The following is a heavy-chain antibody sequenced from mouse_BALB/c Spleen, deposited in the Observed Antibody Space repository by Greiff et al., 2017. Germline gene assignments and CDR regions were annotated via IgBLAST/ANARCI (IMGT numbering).Heavy chain of an antibody. D-gene: IGHD2-1*01. CDR3: TRVGNGDFDY. V-gene: IGHV5-6-4*01. CDR2: ISSGGSYT. CDR1: GFTFSSYT. Sequence: EVKLVESGGGLVKPGGSLKLSCAASGFTFSSYTMSWVRQTPEKRLEWVATISSGGSYTYYPDSVKGRFTISRDNAKNTLYLQMSSLKSEDTAMYYCTRVGNGDFDYWGQGTTLTVSS. J-gene: IGHJ2*01.